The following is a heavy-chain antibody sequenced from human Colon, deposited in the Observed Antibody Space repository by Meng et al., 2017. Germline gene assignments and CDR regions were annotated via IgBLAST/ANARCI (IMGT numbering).Heavy chain of an antibody. CDR1: GFVFSNYD. CDR3: ARPRDTTIPYIGMDV. V-gene: IGHV3-64*02. Sequence: GESLKISCAGSGFVFSNYDMYWVRQAPGKGLKFVAGINSNGDSTEYADSVKGRFTISRDNAKSTMFLQMGTLKPEDMAVYYCARPRDTTIPYIGMDVWGQGTMVTVSS. J-gene: IGHJ6*02. CDR2: INSNGDST. D-gene: IGHD5-18*01.